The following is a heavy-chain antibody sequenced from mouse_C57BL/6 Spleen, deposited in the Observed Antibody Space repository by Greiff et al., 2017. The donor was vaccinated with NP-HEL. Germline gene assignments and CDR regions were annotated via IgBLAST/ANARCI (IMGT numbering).Heavy chain of an antibody. V-gene: IGHV1-39*01. CDR2: INPNYGTT. CDR3: AREIYDGNYGFAY. CDR1: GYSFTDYN. Sequence: EVQLQQSGPELVKPGASVKISCKASGYSFTDYNMNWVKQSHGKSLEWIGVINPNYGTTSYNQKIKGKATLTVDQSCSTAYMQLNSLTSEDSAVYYCAREIYDGNYGFAYWGQGTLVTVSA. D-gene: IGHD2-1*01. J-gene: IGHJ3*01.